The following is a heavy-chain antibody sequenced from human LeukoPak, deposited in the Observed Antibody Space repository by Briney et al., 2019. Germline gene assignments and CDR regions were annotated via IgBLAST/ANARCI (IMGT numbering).Heavy chain of an antibody. CDR3: AKDIGRGDITGTLDY. J-gene: IGHJ4*02. Sequence: GGSLRLSCAASGFTFDDYAMHWVRQAPGKGLEWVSGISWNSGSIGYADSVKGRFTISRDNAKNSLYLQMNSLRAEDMALYYCAKDIGRGDITGTLDYWGQGTLVTVSS. CDR1: GFTFDDYA. D-gene: IGHD1-7*01. V-gene: IGHV3-9*03. CDR2: ISWNSGSI.